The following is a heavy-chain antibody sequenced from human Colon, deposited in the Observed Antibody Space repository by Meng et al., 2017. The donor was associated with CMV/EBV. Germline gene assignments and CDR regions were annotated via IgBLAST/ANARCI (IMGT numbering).Heavy chain of an antibody. Sequence: QITLKESGPTLVKSXXTFTLTXTFSGFSLSSSGVGVGWIRQPPGKALEWLALIYWDDDKTYNPSLKSRLTITKHTSKNQVVLTLTNVDPVDTATYYCARSDFWSGYTIYYFDYRGPGTMVTVS. CDR1: GFSLSSSGVG. CDR3: ARSDFWSGYTIYYFDY. V-gene: IGHV2-5*02. D-gene: IGHD3-3*01. CDR2: IYWDDDK. J-gene: IGHJ4*02.